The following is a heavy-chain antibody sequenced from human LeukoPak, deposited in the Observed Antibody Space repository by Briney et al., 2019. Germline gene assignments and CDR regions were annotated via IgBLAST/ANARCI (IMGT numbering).Heavy chain of an antibody. D-gene: IGHD6-13*01. CDR2: INPSGGST. CDR1: GYTFTSYY. V-gene: IGHV1-46*01. Sequence: ASVKVSCKASGYTFTSYYMHWVRQAPGQGLEWMGIINPSGGSTSYAQKFQGRVTMTRDTSTSTVYMELSSLRSEDTAAYYCAREHMVRRIAAAGPPLYYYGMDVWGQGTTVTVSS. CDR3: AREHMVRRIAAAGPPLYYYGMDV. J-gene: IGHJ6*02.